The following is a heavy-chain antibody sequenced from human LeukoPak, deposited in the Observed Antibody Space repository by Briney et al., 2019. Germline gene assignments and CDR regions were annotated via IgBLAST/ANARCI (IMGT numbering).Heavy chain of an antibody. CDR3: ARGRLGTTGGRGFDY. CDR2: IYYSGST. J-gene: IGHJ4*02. V-gene: IGHV4-59*01. D-gene: IGHD1-1*01. CDR1: GGSISSYY. Sequence: TSETLSLTCTVSGGSISSYYWSWIRQPPGKGLEWIGYIYYSGSTNYNPSLKSRVTISVDTSKNQFSLKLSSVTATDTAVYYCARGRLGTTGGRGFDYWGQGTLVTVSS.